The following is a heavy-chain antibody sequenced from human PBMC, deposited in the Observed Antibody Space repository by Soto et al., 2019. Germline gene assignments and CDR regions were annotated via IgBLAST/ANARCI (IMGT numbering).Heavy chain of an antibody. V-gene: IGHV5-10-1*01. D-gene: IGHD4-4*01. CDR2: IDPSDSYT. Sequence: GESLKISCKGSGYSFTSYWISWVRQMPGKGLEWMGRIDPSDSYTNYSPSFQGHVTISADKSISTAYLQWSSLKASDTAMYYCARRMTTVKGYYYYGMDVWGEGTKVTVSS. J-gene: IGHJ6*04. CDR3: ARRMTTVKGYYYYGMDV. CDR1: GYSFTSYW.